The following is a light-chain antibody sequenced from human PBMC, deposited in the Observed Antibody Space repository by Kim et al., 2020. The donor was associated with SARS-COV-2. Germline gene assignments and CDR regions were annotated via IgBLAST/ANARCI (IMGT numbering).Light chain of an antibody. J-gene: IGKJ2*01. V-gene: IGKV1-33*01. CDR1: QDISNY. CDR2: DAS. Sequence: DIQMTQSPSSLSASVGDRVTITCQASQDISNYLNWYQQKPGKAPKLLIYDASNLETGVPSRFSGSGSGTDFTFTISSLQPEDIATYYCQQYENVPPMYTFGQGTKLEI. CDR3: QQYENVPPMYT.